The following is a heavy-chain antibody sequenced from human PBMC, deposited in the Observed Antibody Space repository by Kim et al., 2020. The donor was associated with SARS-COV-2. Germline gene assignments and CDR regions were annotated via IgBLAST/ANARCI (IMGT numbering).Heavy chain of an antibody. CDR1: GFTFSSYS. Sequence: GGSLRLSCAASGFTFSSYSMNWVRQAPGKGLEWVSYISSSSSTIYYADSVKGRFTISRDNAKNSLYLQMNSLRDEDTAVYYCARREYHLDYWGQGTLVTVSS. D-gene: IGHD3-3*02. V-gene: IGHV3-48*02. CDR2: ISSSSSTI. CDR3: ARREYHLDY. J-gene: IGHJ4*02.